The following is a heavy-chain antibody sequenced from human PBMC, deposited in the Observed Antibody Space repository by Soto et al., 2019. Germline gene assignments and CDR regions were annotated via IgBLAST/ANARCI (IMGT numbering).Heavy chain of an antibody. CDR2: INHSGST. CDR3: ARDKITGLFDY. Sequence: SETLSLTCAGYGGSFSGYYWTWIRQPPGTGLEWIGEINHSGSTNYNPSLKSRVTISVDTSKNQFSLKLTSVTAADTAVYYCARDKITGLFDYWGQGTLVPVSS. D-gene: IGHD2-8*02. V-gene: IGHV4-34*01. CDR1: GGSFSGYY. J-gene: IGHJ4*02.